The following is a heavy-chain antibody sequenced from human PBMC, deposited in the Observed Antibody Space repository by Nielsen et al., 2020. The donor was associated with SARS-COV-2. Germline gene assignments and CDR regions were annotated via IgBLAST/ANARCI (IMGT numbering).Heavy chain of an antibody. CDR2: ISSSGSII. CDR3: ARDWRYYDSSGYGY. Sequence: GESLKISCAASGFIFRDYYMTWIRQAPGKGLEWVSYISSSGSIINYADSVKGRFTISRDDAKNSVYLQMTSLRGDDTAVYYCARDWRYYDSSGYGYWGQGTLVTVSS. D-gene: IGHD3-22*01. CDR1: GFIFRDYY. J-gene: IGHJ4*02. V-gene: IGHV3-11*04.